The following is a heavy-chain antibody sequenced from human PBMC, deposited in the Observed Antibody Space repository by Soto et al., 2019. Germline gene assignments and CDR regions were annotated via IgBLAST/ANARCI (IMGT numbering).Heavy chain of an antibody. J-gene: IGHJ6*03. D-gene: IGHD3-3*01. Sequence: GGSLRLSCVASGFALSGYWMTWVRQVPGKGLEWVAAIDLDGGEIHYVDSVRGRFTISRDNAKGSVYVEMNSLRAEDTSVYHCATSSTYALFMDIWGEGTTVTVSS. CDR2: IDLDGGEI. CDR1: GFALSGYW. CDR3: ATSSTYALFMDI. V-gene: IGHV3-7*01.